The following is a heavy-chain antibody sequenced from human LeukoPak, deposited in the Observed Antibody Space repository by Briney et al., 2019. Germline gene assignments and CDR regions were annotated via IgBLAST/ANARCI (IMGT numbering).Heavy chain of an antibody. CDR3: ARTARSGDI. D-gene: IGHD1-1*01. V-gene: IGHV3-53*01. Sequence: GGSLRLSCAASGFTVSSNYMSWVRQAPGKGLEWVSVIYSGGSTYYADSVKGRFTISRDNSKNSLYLQMNSLSADDTAIYYCARTARSGDIRGQGTLVTVSS. J-gene: IGHJ4*02. CDR2: IYSGGST. CDR1: GFTVSSNY.